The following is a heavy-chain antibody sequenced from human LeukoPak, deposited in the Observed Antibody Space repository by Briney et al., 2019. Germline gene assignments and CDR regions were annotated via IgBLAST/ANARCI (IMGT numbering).Heavy chain of an antibody. V-gene: IGHV3-23*01. D-gene: IGHD3-10*01. Sequence: GGSLRLSCAASGLTFSSYAMSWVRQAPGKGLEGVSGISGSGGSTYQADSVKGRFTISRDNSKNTLNLQINSLRADDTAVYYCAKDSRSTMGRGAYYYYYGMDVWGQGTTVTVSS. J-gene: IGHJ6*02. CDR1: GLTFSSYA. CDR3: AKDSRSTMGRGAYYYYYGMDV. CDR2: ISGSGGST.